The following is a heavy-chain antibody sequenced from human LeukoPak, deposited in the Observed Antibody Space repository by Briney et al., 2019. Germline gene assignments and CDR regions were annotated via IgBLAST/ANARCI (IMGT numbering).Heavy chain of an antibody. V-gene: IGHV4-59*01. J-gene: IGHJ6*02. CDR3: ARDPRGGYYYGMDV. D-gene: IGHD3-10*01. CDR2: IYYSGST. CDR1: GGSISSYY. Sequence: PSETLPLTCTVSGGSISSYYWSWIRQPPGKGLEWIGYIYYSGSTNYNPSLKSRVTISVDTSKNQFSLKLSSVTAADTAVYYCARDPRGGYYYGMDVWGQGTTVTVSS.